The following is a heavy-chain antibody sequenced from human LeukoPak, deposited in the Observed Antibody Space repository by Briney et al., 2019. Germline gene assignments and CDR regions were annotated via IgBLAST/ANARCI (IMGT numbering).Heavy chain of an antibody. D-gene: IGHD5/OR15-5a*01. CDR2: ISSSTTYI. V-gene: IGHV3-21*01. Sequence: GGSLRLSCAASGFTFSSFSTHWVRQAPGRGLEWVSSISSSTTYIYYADSLKGRFTISRDSAKNSLYLQMNSLRAEDTAVYYCARAGKVSTVPDAFGIWGQGTMVTVSS. CDR3: ARAGKVSTVPDAFGI. J-gene: IGHJ3*02. CDR1: GFTFSSFS.